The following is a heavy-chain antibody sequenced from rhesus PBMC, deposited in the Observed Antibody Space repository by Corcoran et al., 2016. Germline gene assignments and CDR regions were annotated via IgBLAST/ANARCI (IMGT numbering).Heavy chain of an antibody. CDR3: ARSARGGITIFGLVIPHFDY. D-gene: IGHD3-3*01. Sequence: QAQLQESGPGLVKPSETLSLTCPVSGGPISLHYWSGLDQPPGEGLERCGAFYGAGGSTDSNPPHKSRITISADTSRNQFSLKLSSVTAADAAVYYCARSARGGITIFGLVIPHFDYLGQGVLVTGSS. CDR2: FYGAGGST. CDR1: GGPISLHY. J-gene: IGHJ4*01. V-gene: IGHV4-160*01.